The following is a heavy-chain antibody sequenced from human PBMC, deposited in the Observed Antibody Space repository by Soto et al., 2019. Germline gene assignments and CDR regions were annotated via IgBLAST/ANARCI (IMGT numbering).Heavy chain of an antibody. Sequence: SETLSLTCTVSGGSISSYYWSWIRQPPGKGLEWIGYIYYSGSTNYNPSLKSRVTISVDTSKNQFSLKLSSVTAADTAVYYCARDSDDYVWGSYRYNWFDPWGQGTLVTVSS. CDR2: IYYSGST. CDR3: ARDSDDYVWGSYRYNWFDP. CDR1: GGSISSYY. V-gene: IGHV4-59*01. D-gene: IGHD3-16*02. J-gene: IGHJ5*02.